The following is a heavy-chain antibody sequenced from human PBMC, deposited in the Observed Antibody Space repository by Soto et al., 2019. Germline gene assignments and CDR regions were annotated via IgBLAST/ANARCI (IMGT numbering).Heavy chain of an antibody. CDR1: GFSLSTSGVG. V-gene: IGHV2-5*01. D-gene: IGHD1-7*01. Sequence: VSGPTLVNPTQTLTLTCTFSGFSLSTSGVGVGWIRQPPGKALEWLALIYWNGDKRYSPSLKSRLTITKDTSKNQVVLTMTNMDPVDTATYYCAHSLLGAQAGPKLGLFDYWGQGTLVTVSS. CDR3: AHSLLGAQAGPKLGLFDY. J-gene: IGHJ4*02. CDR2: IYWNGDK.